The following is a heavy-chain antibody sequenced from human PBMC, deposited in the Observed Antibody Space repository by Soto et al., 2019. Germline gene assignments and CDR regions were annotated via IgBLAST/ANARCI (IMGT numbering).Heavy chain of an antibody. CDR1: GFTFSSYG. D-gene: IGHD1-26*01. CDR3: ARVLRVGGTGGYYGMDV. Sequence: QVPPVESGGGVVQPGRSLRLSCAASGFTFSSYGMHWVRQAPGKGLEWVAVIWYDGSNKYYADSVKGRFTISRDNSKNTVYVQMNSLRDEDTAVYYCARVLRVGGTGGYYGMDVWGQGTTVTVSS. J-gene: IGHJ6*02. CDR2: IWYDGSNK. V-gene: IGHV3-33*01.